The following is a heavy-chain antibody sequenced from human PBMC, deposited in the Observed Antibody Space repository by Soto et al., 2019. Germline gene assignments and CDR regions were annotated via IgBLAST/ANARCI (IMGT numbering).Heavy chain of an antibody. J-gene: IGHJ4*02. D-gene: IGHD1-1*01. CDR3: ARVWNDGRFDY. CDR1: GFTFSNYW. CDR2: INQNGGAM. V-gene: IGHV3-7*01. Sequence: EVQLVESGGGLVQPGGSLRLSCAASGFTFSNYWMTWVRQAPGKWLEWVASINQNGGAMHYVDSVKGRFTVSRDNAKNSLYLQVNSLRAEDPAVFYCARVWNDGRFDYWGQGTLVTVSS.